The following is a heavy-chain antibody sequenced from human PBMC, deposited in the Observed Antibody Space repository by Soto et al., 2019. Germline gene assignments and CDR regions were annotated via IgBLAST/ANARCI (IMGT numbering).Heavy chain of an antibody. CDR2: IWYDGSKN. Sequence: GGSLRLSCAASGFTFSTYGMHWVRQAPGKGLEWVAVIWYDGSKNYYADSVKGRFTISRDNSKNTLNLQMNSLRDEDTAVYYCSRFVGADSTGSFDYWGQGTLVTVS. J-gene: IGHJ4*02. D-gene: IGHD3-22*01. V-gene: IGHV3-33*01. CDR1: GFTFSTYG. CDR3: SRFVGADSTGSFDY.